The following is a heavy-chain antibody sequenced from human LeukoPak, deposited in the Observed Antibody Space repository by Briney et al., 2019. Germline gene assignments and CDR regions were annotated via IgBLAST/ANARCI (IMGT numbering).Heavy chain of an antibody. J-gene: IGHJ4*02. Sequence: ASVKVSCKTSGYTFTSDVNWVRQASGQGLGWMGWMNPRTGNTGYAQKFQGRVTMTRDTSISTAYMELNSLRSEDTAVYYCARGRVVKDCSDGSCYHFDYWGQGTLVTVSS. CDR3: ARGRVVKDCSDGSCYHFDY. CDR1: GYTFTSDV. V-gene: IGHV1-8*01. D-gene: IGHD2-15*01. CDR2: MNPRTGNT.